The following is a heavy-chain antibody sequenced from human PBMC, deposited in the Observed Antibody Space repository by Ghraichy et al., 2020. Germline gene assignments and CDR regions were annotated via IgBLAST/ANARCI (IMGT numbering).Heavy chain of an antibody. Sequence: ASVKVSCKASGYTFTGYYMHWVRQAPGQGLEWMGWINPNSGGTNYAQKFQGRVTMTRDTSISTAYMELSRLRSDDTAVYYCERETAVAGTGFDYWGQGTLVTVSS. CDR2: INPNSGGT. D-gene: IGHD6-19*01. CDR3: ERETAVAGTGFDY. CDR1: GYTFTGYY. V-gene: IGHV1-2*02. J-gene: IGHJ4*02.